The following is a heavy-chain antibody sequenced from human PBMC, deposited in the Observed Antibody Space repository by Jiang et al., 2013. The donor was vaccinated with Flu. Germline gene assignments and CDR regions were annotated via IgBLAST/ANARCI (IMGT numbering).Heavy chain of an antibody. CDR2: INTYTGNP. CDR3: ARHTSGWGLDY. CDR1: GYTFSSYA. V-gene: IGHV7-4-1*02. D-gene: IGHD6-19*01. Sequence: QSGSELKKPGASVKVSCKASGYTFSSYAMNWVRQAPGQGLEWMGWINTYTGNPTYARGFSGRFVFSLDTSVSTAYLQINGLKAEDTAVYYCARHTSGWGLDYLGQGTLVTVS. J-gene: IGHJ4*02.